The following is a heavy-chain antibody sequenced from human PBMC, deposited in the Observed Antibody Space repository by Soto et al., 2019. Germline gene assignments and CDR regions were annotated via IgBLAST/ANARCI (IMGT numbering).Heavy chain of an antibody. J-gene: IGHJ3*02. CDR2: ISGYNGNT. CDR1: GYSFSNYN. CDR3: ARDKVWGGFDI. D-gene: IGHD3-16*01. Sequence: SVKVSCKSSGYSFSNYNFCWVRQAPGQGLEWLGWISGYNGNTNYAQKLQGRVTMTTDSFTSTAYMELRSLRSDDTAVYYCARDKVWGGFDIWGQGTMVTVSS. V-gene: IGHV1-18*01.